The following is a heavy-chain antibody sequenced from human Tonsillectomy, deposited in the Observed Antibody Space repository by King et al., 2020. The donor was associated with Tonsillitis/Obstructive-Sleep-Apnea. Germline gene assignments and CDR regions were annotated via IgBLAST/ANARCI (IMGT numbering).Heavy chain of an antibody. J-gene: IGHJ4*02. CDR1: GFTFDDYA. V-gene: IGHV3-9*01. Sequence: VQLVESGGGLVQPGRSLRLSCAASGFTFDDYAMHWVRQAPGKGLEWVSGISWNSGSIGYADSVKGRFTISRDNAKNSLYLQMNSLRAEDTALYYCAKDIGPQPDGYFDYWGQGTLVTVSS. D-gene: IGHD1-1*01. CDR2: ISWNSGSI. CDR3: AKDIGPQPDGYFDY.